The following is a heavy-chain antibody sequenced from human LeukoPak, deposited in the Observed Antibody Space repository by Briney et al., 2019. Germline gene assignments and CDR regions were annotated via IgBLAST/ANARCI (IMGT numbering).Heavy chain of an antibody. V-gene: IGHV4-30-4*08. CDR2: IYYSGST. Sequence: SQTLSLTCTVSGGSISSGDYYWSWIRQPPGKGLEWIGYIYYSGSTYYNPSLKSRVTISVDTSKNQFSLKLSSVTAADTAVYYCASVKGRTTGPYYFDYWGQGTLVTVSS. J-gene: IGHJ4*02. CDR3: ASVKGRTTGPYYFDY. D-gene: IGHD1-1*01. CDR1: GGSISSGDYY.